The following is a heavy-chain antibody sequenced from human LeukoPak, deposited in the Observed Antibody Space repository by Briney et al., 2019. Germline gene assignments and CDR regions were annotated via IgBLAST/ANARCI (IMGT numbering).Heavy chain of an antibody. Sequence: SGGSLRLSCAASGITFSSYGMSWVRQAPGKGLELVSSISSTGGTTYYADSVKGRFTISRDNAKNSLYLEMNSLRAEDTAVYFXXXXXXXXXXXXXYYDSSGYFEDAFDIWGQGTMVTVSS. J-gene: IGHJ3*02. CDR1: GITFSSYG. V-gene: IGHV3-48*04. CDR2: ISSTGGTT. CDR3: XXXXXXXXXXXXYYDSSGYFEDAFDI. D-gene: IGHD3-22*01.